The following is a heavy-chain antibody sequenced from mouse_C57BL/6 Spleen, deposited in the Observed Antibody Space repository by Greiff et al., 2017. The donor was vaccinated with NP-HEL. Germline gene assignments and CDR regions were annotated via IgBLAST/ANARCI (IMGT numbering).Heavy chain of an antibody. D-gene: IGHD2-12*01. J-gene: IGHJ1*03. CDR3: ARYSPYWYFDV. CDR1: GYTFPSYW. Sequence: VQLQQPGAELVRPGSSVTLSCQSSGYTFPSYWMHCVKHRPIQGLEWIGNIDPSDSETHYNQKFKDKATLTVDKSSSTAYMQLSSLTSEDSAVYYCARYSPYWYFDVWGTGTTVTVSS. V-gene: IGHV1-52*01. CDR2: IDPSDSET.